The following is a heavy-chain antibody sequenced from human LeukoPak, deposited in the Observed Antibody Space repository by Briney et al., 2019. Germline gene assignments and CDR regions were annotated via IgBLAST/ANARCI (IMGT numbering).Heavy chain of an antibody. J-gene: IGHJ4*02. CDR1: GFTFSSYA. Sequence: GGSLRLSCAASGFTFSSYAMHWVRQAPGKGLEYVSGISSNGGSTYYANSVKGRFTISRDNSKNTLYLQVGSLRAEDMAVYYCARETEMANLDYWGQGTLVTVSS. V-gene: IGHV3-64*01. CDR3: ARETEMANLDY. D-gene: IGHD5-24*01. CDR2: ISSNGGST.